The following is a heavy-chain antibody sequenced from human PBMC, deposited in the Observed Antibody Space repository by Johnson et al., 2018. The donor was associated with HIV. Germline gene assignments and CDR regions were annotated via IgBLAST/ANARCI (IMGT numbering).Heavy chain of an antibody. Sequence: QVLLVESGGGVVRPGGSLRLSCAASGFTFDDYVMHWVRQAPGIGLEWVAFIRYAGSNKYYAVSVKSRFTISIDNSKNTLYSQMISLRGEDTAVCYCARDRREYSSSRWPDAFDIWGQGTMVTVSS. V-gene: IGHV3-30*02. CDR2: IRYAGSNK. CDR3: ARDRREYSSSRWPDAFDI. CDR1: GFTFDDYV. D-gene: IGHD6-6*01. J-gene: IGHJ3*02.